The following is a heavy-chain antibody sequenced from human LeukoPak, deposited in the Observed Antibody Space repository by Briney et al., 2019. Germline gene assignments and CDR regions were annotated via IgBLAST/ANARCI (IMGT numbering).Heavy chain of an antibody. V-gene: IGHV3-21*01. CDR1: GFTFSSYS. D-gene: IGHD1-26*01. J-gene: IGHJ4*02. CDR2: ISSSSSYI. CDR3: AREGEDYFDY. Sequence: PGGSLRLSCAASGFTFSSYSMNWVRQALGKGLEWVSSISSSSSYIYYADSVKGRFTISRDNAKNSLYLQMNSLRAEDTAVYYCAREGEDYFDYWGQGTLVTVSS.